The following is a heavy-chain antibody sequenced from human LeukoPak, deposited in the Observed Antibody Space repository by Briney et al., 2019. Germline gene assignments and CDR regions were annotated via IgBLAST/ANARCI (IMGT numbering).Heavy chain of an antibody. CDR2: ISYDGSNK. J-gene: IGHJ4*02. CDR3: AKNSDLLTGYHSFFEY. Sequence: PGRSLRLSCAASGFNFGSYGIQWVRQAPGKGLEWVALISYDGSNKYYADSVKGRFTISRDNSKNTLYLQMNSLRAEDTAVYYCAKNSDLLTGYHSFFEYWGQGTLVTVSS. D-gene: IGHD3-9*01. CDR1: GFNFGSYG. V-gene: IGHV3-30*18.